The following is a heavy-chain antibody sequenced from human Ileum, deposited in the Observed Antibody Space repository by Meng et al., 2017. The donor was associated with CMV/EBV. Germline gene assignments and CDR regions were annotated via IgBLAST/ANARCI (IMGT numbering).Heavy chain of an antibody. CDR3: ARGVAGGPVDY. CDR1: GGSFSCYY. Sequence: HVQRQRCGAAPLKPSVTWSLTCAVYGGSFSCYYWSWIRQPPGKGLEWIGEINHSGSTNYNPSLKSRVTISVDTSKNQFSLKLSSVTAADTAVYYCARGVAGGPVDYWRQGTLV. CDR2: INHSGST. V-gene: IGHV4-34*01. J-gene: IGHJ4*02. D-gene: IGHD2-15*01.